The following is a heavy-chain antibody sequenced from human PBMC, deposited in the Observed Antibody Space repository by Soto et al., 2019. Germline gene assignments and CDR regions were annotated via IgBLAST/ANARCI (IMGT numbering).Heavy chain of an antibody. J-gene: IGHJ4*02. D-gene: IGHD6-6*01. V-gene: IGHV1-18*01. Sequence: QVQLVQSGAEVKKPGASVKVSCKASGYTFTSYGISWVRQAPGQGLEWMGWISAYNGNTNYAQKLQGRVTMTTDTPPSKAYRGLRSLRSDDTAVYYCAGWRYSSSSWGVPLGDYWGQGTLVTVSS. CDR2: ISAYNGNT. CDR3: AGWRYSSSSWGVPLGDY. CDR1: GYTFTSYG.